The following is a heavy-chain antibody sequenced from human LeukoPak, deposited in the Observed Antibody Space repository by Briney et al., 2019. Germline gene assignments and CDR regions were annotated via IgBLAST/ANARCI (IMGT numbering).Heavy chain of an antibody. CDR2: LNPNTGDT. Sequence: ASVKVSCKASGYIFAHYHTLWVRQAPGQGLEWMGSLNPNTGDTLLPQKFQGRVTMTRDTSITVGYMELSSLTFDDTGVYYCARDPDSGPDLWGQGTLVTVAS. CDR1: GYIFAHYH. J-gene: IGHJ4*02. D-gene: IGHD2-15*01. V-gene: IGHV1-2*02. CDR3: ARDPDSGPDL.